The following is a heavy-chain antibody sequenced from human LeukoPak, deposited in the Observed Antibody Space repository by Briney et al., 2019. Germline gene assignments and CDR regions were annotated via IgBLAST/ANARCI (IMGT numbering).Heavy chain of an antibody. CDR3: AKLKKLDSSGWYRGYFDS. CDR2: MSAGGSGT. Sequence: GGSLRLSCAASGFTFSSYAMSWVRQAPGKGLEWVSAMSAGGSGTYLADSVKGRFTISRDNSKNTLYLQMDSLRAEDTAMYYCAKLKKLDSSGWYRGYFDSWGQGTLVTVPS. CDR1: GFTFSSYA. V-gene: IGHV3-23*01. D-gene: IGHD6-19*01. J-gene: IGHJ4*02.